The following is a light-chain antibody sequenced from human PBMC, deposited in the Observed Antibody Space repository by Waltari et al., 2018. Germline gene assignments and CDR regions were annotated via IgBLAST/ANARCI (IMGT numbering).Light chain of an antibody. J-gene: IGLJ3*02. CDR1: SSDVGSYTL. CDR2: EVT. Sequence: QSALTQPAFVSGSPGQSITISCTGTSSDVGSYTLVSWYQQHPGKAPKLMIYEVTKRPSWFSYRVSGSKSLNTASLTISGLQPEDEADYYCCSYAGGSSWVFGGGTQLTVL. V-gene: IGLV2-23*02. CDR3: CSYAGGSSWV.